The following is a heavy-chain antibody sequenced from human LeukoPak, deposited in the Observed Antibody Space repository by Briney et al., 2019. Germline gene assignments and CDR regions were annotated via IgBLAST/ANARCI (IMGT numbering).Heavy chain of an antibody. CDR3: ARDRSSYGKGHYDF. D-gene: IGHD4-17*01. CDR1: GAPINSGNHY. CDR2: VTYRGSA. J-gene: IGHJ4*02. Sequence: SETLSLTCTVSGAPINSGNHYWGWLRQPPGKGLEWIGSVTYRGSANINPSLKNRVAISADTSRSHFTLKLTSLTSADTGVYYRARDRSSYGKGHYDFWGQGTLVTVSS. V-gene: IGHV4-39*06.